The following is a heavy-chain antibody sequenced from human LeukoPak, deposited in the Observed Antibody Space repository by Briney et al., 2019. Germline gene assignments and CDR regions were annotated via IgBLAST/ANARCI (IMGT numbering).Heavy chain of an antibody. Sequence: SETLSLTCTVSGYSISSGHYWGWIRQPPGKGLEWIGSIYYSGSTYYNPSLKSRVTISVDTSKNQFSLKLSSVTAADTAVYYCARVLSTHYNYFDYWGQGTLVTVSS. J-gene: IGHJ4*02. CDR1: GYSISSGHY. CDR2: IYYSGST. V-gene: IGHV4-38-2*02. CDR3: ARVLSTHYNYFDY. D-gene: IGHD3-10*01.